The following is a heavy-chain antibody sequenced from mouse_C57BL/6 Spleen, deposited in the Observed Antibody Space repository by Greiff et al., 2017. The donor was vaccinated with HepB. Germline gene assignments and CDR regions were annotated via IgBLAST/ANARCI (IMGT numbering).Heavy chain of an antibody. CDR3: TRNPEGY. J-gene: IGHJ2*01. CDR2: IDPETGGT. Sequence: QVHVKQSGAELVRPGASVTLSCKASGYTFTDYEMHWVKQTPVHGLEWIGAIDPETGGTAYNQKFKGKAILTADKSSSTAYMELRSLTSEDSAVYYCTRNPEGYWGQGTTLTVSS. V-gene: IGHV1-15*01. CDR1: GYTFTDYE.